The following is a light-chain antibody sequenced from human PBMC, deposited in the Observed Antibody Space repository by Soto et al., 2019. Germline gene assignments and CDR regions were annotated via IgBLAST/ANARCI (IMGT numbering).Light chain of an antibody. CDR2: DAS. V-gene: IGKV3-11*01. Sequence: EIVLTQSPATLSLSPGERATLSCRASQSVSSYLAWYQQKPGQAPRLLIYDASNRATGTPARFTGSGSGTAFTLTISSLEPEDSAVYYCQQRSNWHTFGGATKVEIK. CDR3: QQRSNWHT. J-gene: IGKJ4*01. CDR1: QSVSSY.